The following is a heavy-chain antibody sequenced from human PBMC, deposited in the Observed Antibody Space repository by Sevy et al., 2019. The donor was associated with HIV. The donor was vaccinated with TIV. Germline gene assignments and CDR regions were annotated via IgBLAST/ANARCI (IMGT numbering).Heavy chain of an antibody. J-gene: IGHJ6*02. D-gene: IGHD3-3*01. CDR2: ISTSSGYI. CDR3: ARDKTILEGRYGMDV. V-gene: IGHV3-21*06. CDR1: GFTFSNYN. Sequence: GGSLRLSCAASGFTFSNYNINWVRQSPGKGLEWVSFISTSSGYIYYADSVKGRFTISRDNAKNSLYLQMNGLRAEDTAVYYCARDKTILEGRYGMDVWGQGTTVTVSS.